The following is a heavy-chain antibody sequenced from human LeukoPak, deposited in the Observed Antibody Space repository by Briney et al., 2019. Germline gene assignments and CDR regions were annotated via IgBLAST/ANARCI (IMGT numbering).Heavy chain of an antibody. CDR1: GFTFSSYA. Sequence: GGSLRLSCAASGFTFSSYAMSWVRQAPGKGLEWVSAISGSGGSTYYADSVKGRFTIPRDNSKNTLYLQMNSLRAEDTAVYYCASRGYSYGYPPWGQGTLVTVSS. D-gene: IGHD5-18*01. CDR3: ASRGYSYGYPP. V-gene: IGHV3-23*01. J-gene: IGHJ5*02. CDR2: ISGSGGST.